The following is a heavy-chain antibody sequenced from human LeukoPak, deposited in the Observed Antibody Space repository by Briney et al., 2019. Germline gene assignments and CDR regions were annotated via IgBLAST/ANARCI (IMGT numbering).Heavy chain of an antibody. Sequence: SETLTLTCTVTGGSISDNYWSWIRQPPGKGLEWIGYAYYSGHTNYNSSLKSRVTMSLDTSKSQFSLRLSSVTAADTAVYFCARHPFATPFDYWGPGTLVTVSS. V-gene: IGHV4-59*08. D-gene: IGHD2-15*01. J-gene: IGHJ4*02. CDR3: ARHPFATPFDY. CDR1: GGSISDNY. CDR2: AYYSGHT.